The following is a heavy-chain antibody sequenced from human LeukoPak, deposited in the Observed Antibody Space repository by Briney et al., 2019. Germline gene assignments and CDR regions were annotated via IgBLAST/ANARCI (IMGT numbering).Heavy chain of an antibody. V-gene: IGHV4-4*09. CDR2: IYTSGST. J-gene: IGHJ3*02. D-gene: IGHD3-9*01. Sequence: SETLSLTCTVSGGSISSYYWSWIRQPPGKGLEWIGYIYTSGSTNYNPSLKSRVTISVDTSKNQFSLKLSSVTAADTAVYYCARHRTYYDILTGYRSDAFDIWGQGTMVTVSS. CDR3: ARHRTYYDILTGYRSDAFDI. CDR1: GGSISSYY.